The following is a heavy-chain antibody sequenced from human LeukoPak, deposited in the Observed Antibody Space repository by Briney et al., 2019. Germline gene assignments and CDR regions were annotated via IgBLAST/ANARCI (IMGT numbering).Heavy chain of an antibody. J-gene: IGHJ4*02. CDR2: MNPDSGNT. Sequence: ASVKVSCKASGYTFSNYDINWVRQVTGQGLEWMGWMNPDSGNTGYAQRFQGRVTLTRNPSISTAYMEVSSLRSEDTAVYYCAKEASDERPVKTWDYWGQGTLVTVSS. CDR1: GYTFSNYD. V-gene: IGHV1-8*01. D-gene: IGHD1-1*01. CDR3: AKEASDERPVKTWDY.